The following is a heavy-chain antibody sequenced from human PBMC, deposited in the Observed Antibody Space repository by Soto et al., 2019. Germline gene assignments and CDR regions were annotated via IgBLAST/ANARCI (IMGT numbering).Heavy chain of an antibody. CDR1: GYTFTSYA. CDR2: INAGNGNT. V-gene: IGHV1-3*05. Sequence: QVQLVQSGAEEKKPGASVKVSCKASGYTFTSYAMHWVRQAPGQRLEWMGWINAGNGNTKYSQKFQGRVTITRGTSASTAYMEPRSLRSEATAVYFCARSSVVVTALDYWGQGTRVTVSS. CDR3: ARSSVVVTALDY. J-gene: IGHJ4*02. D-gene: IGHD2-21*02.